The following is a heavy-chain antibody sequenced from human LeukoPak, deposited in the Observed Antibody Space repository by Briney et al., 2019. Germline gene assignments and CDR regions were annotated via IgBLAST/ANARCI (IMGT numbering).Heavy chain of an antibody. CDR2: IASDGTI. V-gene: IGHV3-69-1*01. J-gene: IGHJ4*02. CDR1: GFIVSGYE. CDR3: VRDQQDGSGDC. D-gene: IGHD3-10*01. Sequence: PGGSLRLSCAASGFIVSGYEMNWVRQAPGKGLEWVSFIASDGTIYYADSVRGRFTLSRDSAKNSLFLQMNILRVEDTAVYYCVRDQQDGSGDCWGQGILVTVSS.